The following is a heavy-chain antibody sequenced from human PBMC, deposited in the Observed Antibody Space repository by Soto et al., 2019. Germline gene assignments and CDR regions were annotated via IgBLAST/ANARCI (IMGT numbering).Heavy chain of an antibody. Sequence: QVQLVQSGAEVKKPGSSVKVSCKASGGTFSSYTISWVRQAPGQGLEWMGRIIPILGIANYAQKFQGRVTITADKSTSTAYMELSSLRSEDTAVYYCARDPGYTINWFDPWGQGTLVTVSS. CDR3: ARDPGYTINWFDP. V-gene: IGHV1-69*08. J-gene: IGHJ5*02. D-gene: IGHD1-1*01. CDR1: GGTFSSYT. CDR2: IIPILGIA.